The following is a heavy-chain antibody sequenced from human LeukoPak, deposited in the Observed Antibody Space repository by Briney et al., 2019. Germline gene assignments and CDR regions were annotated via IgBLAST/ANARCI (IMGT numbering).Heavy chain of an antibody. D-gene: IGHD3-3*01. J-gene: IGHJ3*02. CDR2: IYHSGST. Sequence: SETLSPTCAVSGGSISSGGYSWSWIRQPPGKGLEWIGYIYHSGSTYYNPSLKSRVTISVDGSKNQFSLKLSSVTVADTAVYYCARANDFWSGYYYAFDIWGQGTMVTVSS. CDR1: GGSISSGGYS. CDR3: ARANDFWSGYYYAFDI. V-gene: IGHV4-30-2*01.